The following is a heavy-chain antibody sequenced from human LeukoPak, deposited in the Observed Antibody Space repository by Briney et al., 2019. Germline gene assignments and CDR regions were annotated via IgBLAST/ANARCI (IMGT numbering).Heavy chain of an antibody. CDR3: AKGGVRGTYYFDY. Sequence: LPGGSLRLSCAASGFTFRTSGMSWVRQAPGKGLEWVSAISGSGVSTYYADSVKGRFTISRDNSKNTLYLQMNSLTTDDTAVYYCAKGGVRGTYYFDYWGQGTLVTVSS. J-gene: IGHJ4*02. D-gene: IGHD3-3*01. CDR2: ISGSGVST. CDR1: GFTFRTSG. V-gene: IGHV3-23*01.